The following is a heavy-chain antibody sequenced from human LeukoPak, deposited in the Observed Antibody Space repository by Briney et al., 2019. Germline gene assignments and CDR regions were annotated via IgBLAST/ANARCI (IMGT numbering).Heavy chain of an antibody. Sequence: EAGRSLRLSCAASGFTFSSYAMHWVRRAPGKGLEWVAVISYDGSNKYYADSVKGRFTISRDNSKNTLYLQMNSLRAEDTAVYYCARGRPHGNDYWGQGTLVTVSS. CDR1: GFTFSSYA. V-gene: IGHV3-30-3*01. D-gene: IGHD4-23*01. CDR2: ISYDGSNK. CDR3: ARGRPHGNDY. J-gene: IGHJ4*02.